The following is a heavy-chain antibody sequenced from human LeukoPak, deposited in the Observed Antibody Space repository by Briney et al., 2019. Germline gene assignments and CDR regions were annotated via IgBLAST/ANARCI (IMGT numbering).Heavy chain of an antibody. D-gene: IGHD2-15*01. CDR3: ARDGEYCSAGCTSHSYSYGLDV. J-gene: IGHJ6*02. Sequence: GGSLRLSCAASGFTFSNHGIHWVRQAPGKGLEWVSLIWYDGSNKYYADSVKGRFTISRDDSKNTVYLQMNSLRAGDTSVYYCARDGEYCSAGCTSHSYSYGLDVWGQGTTVTVSS. CDR1: GFTFSNHG. V-gene: IGHV3-33*01. CDR2: IWYDGSNK.